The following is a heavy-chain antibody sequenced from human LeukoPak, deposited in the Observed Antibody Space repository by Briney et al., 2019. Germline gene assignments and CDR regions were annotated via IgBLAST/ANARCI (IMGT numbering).Heavy chain of an antibody. J-gene: IGHJ4*02. CDR2: INYSGST. CDR1: GGSFSDHY. D-gene: IGHD3-10*01. CDR3: VSVRRGNRFDY. V-gene: IGHV4-34*01. Sequence: PSETLSLTCAVYGGSFSDHYWKWIRQPPEKGLEWIGEINYSGSTNYNPSLKSRVTMSVDTSKSQFSLNLRPVTAADTAVYYCVSVRRGNRFDYWGQGTLVTVSS.